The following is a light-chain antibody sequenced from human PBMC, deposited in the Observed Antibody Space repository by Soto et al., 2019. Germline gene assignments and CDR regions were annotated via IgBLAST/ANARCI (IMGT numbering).Light chain of an antibody. J-gene: IGLJ2*01. Sequence: QAVVTQPASVSGSPGQSISISGTGTSSDIGNYDFVSWYQKVPGTAPKAMIYEVSSRPSGVSNRFSGSKSGNTASLTISGLQAEDEAYYYCSSYTTSTSVILFGGGTKLTVL. V-gene: IGLV2-14*01. CDR3: SSYTTSTSVIL. CDR1: SSDIGNYDF. CDR2: EVS.